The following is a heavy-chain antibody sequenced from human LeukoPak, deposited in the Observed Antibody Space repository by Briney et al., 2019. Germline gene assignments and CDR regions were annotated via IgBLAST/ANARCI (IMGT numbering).Heavy chain of an antibody. CDR3: ARDPSYSAGYHAHFDS. CDR1: GYTFTHHG. J-gene: IGHJ4*02. CDR2: ISCYNGDT. V-gene: IGHV1-18*04. D-gene: IGHD4-11*01. Sequence: ASVKVSCKASGYTFTHHGISWVRQAPGQGLEWMGWISCYNGDTMYAQNVQGRATMTTDTSTTTAYIELRSLSSDDTAMYYCARDPSYSAGYHAHFDSWGQGTLVTVSS.